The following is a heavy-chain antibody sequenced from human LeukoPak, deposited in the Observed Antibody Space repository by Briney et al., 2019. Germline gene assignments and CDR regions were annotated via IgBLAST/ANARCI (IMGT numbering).Heavy chain of an antibody. CDR2: MYYSGST. CDR3: ARDWDDISRYAFDI. Sequence: SETLSLTCTVSGGSISSSSYYRGWIRQPPGKGLEWIGSMYYSGSTYYNPSLKSRVSISVGTSKNQFSLKLSSVTAADTAVYYCARDWDDISRYAFDIWGQGTMVTVSS. D-gene: IGHD3-9*01. J-gene: IGHJ3*02. CDR1: GGSISSSSYY. V-gene: IGHV4-39*07.